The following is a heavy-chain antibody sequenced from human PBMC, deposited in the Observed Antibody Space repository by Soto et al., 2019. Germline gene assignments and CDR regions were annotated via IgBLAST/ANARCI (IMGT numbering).Heavy chain of an antibody. Sequence: GGSLRLSCAASGFTFSSYWMHWVRQAPGKGLVWVSRINSDGSSTSYADSVKGRFTISRDNAKNTLYLQMNSLGAEDTAVYYCASSWQQNGMDVWGQGTTVTVSS. V-gene: IGHV3-74*01. J-gene: IGHJ6*02. D-gene: IGHD6-13*01. CDR2: INSDGSST. CDR1: GFTFSSYW. CDR3: ASSWQQNGMDV.